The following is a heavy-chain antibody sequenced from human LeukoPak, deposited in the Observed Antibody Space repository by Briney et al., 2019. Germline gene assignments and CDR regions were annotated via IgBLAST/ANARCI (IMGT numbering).Heavy chain of an antibody. D-gene: IGHD3-9*01. CDR1: GFTFSSYG. J-gene: IGHJ6*02. CDR3: AKDRSYDILIGGYGMDV. CDR2: ISSGSSTI. V-gene: IGHV3-48*01. Sequence: GGSLRLSCAASGFTFSSYGINWVRQAPGKGLEWVSYISSGSSTIYYADSVKGRFTVSRDNANNSLYLQMSSLRAEDTAVYYCAKDRSYDILIGGYGMDVWGQGTTVTVSS.